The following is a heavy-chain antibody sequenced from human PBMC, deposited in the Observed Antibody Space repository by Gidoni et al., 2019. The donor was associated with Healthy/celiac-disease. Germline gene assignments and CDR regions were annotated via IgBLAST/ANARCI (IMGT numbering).Heavy chain of an antibody. CDR3: TTDYYDSSGYRDY. J-gene: IGHJ4*02. D-gene: IGHD3-22*01. Sequence: EVQLVESGGGLVKPGGSLRLSCAASGFHFRNAWMSLVRQAPGKGLEWVGRIKSKTDGGTTDYVAPVKGRFTISRDDSKNTLYLQMNSLKTEDTAVYYCTTDYYDSSGYRDYWGQGTLVTVSS. V-gene: IGHV3-15*01. CDR2: IKSKTDGGTT. CDR1: GFHFRNAW.